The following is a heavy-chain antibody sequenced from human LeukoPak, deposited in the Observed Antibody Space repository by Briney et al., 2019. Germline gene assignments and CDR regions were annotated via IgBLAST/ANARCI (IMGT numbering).Heavy chain of an antibody. J-gene: IGHJ4*02. CDR2: IYYSGST. CDR1: DGSISSSSYY. V-gene: IGHV4-39*07. CDR3: ARDPIAAYRSFDY. D-gene: IGHD6-13*01. Sequence: SETLSLTCAVSDGSISSSSYYWGWIRQPPGKGLEWIGSIYYSGSTYYNPSLKSRVTISVDTSKNQFSLKLSSVTAADTAVYYCARDPIAAYRSFDYWGQGTLVTVSS.